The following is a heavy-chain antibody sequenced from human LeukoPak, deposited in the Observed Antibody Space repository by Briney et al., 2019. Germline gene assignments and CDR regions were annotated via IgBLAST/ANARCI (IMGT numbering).Heavy chain of an antibody. CDR3: ARGGFVDTAMVSHYFDY. J-gene: IGHJ4*02. D-gene: IGHD5-18*01. V-gene: IGHV4-34*01. CDR1: GGSFSGYY. CDR2: IDHSGST. Sequence: SETLSLTCAVYGGSFSGYYWSWIRQPPGKGLEWIGEIDHSGSTNYNPSLKSRVTISVDTSKNQFSLKLSSMAAADTAVYYCARGGFVDTAMVSHYFDYWGQGTLVTVSS.